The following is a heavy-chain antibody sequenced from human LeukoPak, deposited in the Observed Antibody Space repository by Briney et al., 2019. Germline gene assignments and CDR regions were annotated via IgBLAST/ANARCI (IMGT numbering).Heavy chain of an antibody. CDR2: IYHSGST. Sequence: PSETLSLTCAVSGYSISSGYYWGWIRQPPGKGLDRIGSIYHSGSTYYNPSLKSRVTISVDTSKNQFSLKLSSVTAADTAVYYCASSDCSGGSCYFDYWGQGTLVTVSS. CDR3: ASSDCSGGSCYFDY. V-gene: IGHV4-38-2*01. CDR1: GYSISSGYY. J-gene: IGHJ4*02. D-gene: IGHD2-15*01.